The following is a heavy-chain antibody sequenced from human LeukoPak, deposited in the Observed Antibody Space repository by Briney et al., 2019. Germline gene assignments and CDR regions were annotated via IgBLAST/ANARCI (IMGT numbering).Heavy chain of an antibody. J-gene: IGHJ5*02. CDR3: ARSHSSGWSKFDL. CDR2: IYYKGNT. D-gene: IGHD6-19*01. CDR1: GGSISSVY. Sequence: SETLSLTCTVSGGSISSVYWSWIRQPPGKGLEWIGYIYYKGNTNYSPSLTSRVTISLDTSKNQFSLKLSSLTAADTAVYYCARSHSSGWSKFDLWGQGTLVTISS. V-gene: IGHV4-59*01.